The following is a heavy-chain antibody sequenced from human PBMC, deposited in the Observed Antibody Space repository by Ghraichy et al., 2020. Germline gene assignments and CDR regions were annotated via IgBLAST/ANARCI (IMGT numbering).Heavy chain of an antibody. V-gene: IGHV1-46*01. D-gene: IGHD2-21*02. CDR1: GYTFTSYY. J-gene: IGHJ4*02. CDR3: ARGDCGGDCYFYYFDY. Sequence: ASVKVSCKASGYTFTSYYMHWVRQAPGQGLEWMGIINPSGGSTSYAQKFQGRVTMTRDTSTSTVYMELSSLRSEDTAVYYCARGDCGGDCYFYYFDYWGQGTLVTVSS. CDR2: INPSGGST.